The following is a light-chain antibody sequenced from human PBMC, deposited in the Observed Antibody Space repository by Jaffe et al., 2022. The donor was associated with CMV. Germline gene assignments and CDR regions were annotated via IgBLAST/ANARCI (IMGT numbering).Light chain of an antibody. V-gene: IGKV1-13*02. CDR1: QAITNT. J-gene: IGKJ4*01. CDR2: DAS. CDR3: QQFSSFPLT. Sequence: AIQLTQSPSSLSAFVGDRVTLTCRASQAITNTLAWYQQKPGKPPQLLISDASSFQSGVPSRFSGSGSGTDFTLTISSLQPEDFAIYYCQQFSSFPLTFGGGTEVQIK.